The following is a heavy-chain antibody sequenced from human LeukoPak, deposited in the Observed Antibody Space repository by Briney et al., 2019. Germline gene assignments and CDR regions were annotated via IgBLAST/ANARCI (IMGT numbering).Heavy chain of an antibody. CDR1: GFSFSNFA. Sequence: GGPLRLSCAASGFSFSNFAIHWVRQAPGKGLEWLAVISHDGTTKYYADSVKGRFTISRDNSNNSLSLQMNSLSAEDTAVYYCARARGRWHLLPLDFWGQGTLVTVSS. J-gene: IGHJ4*02. V-gene: IGHV3-30*01. CDR3: ARARGRWHLLPLDF. CDR2: ISHDGTTK. D-gene: IGHD1-26*01.